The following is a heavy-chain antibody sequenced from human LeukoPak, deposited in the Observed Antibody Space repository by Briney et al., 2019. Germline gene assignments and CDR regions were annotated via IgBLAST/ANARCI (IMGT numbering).Heavy chain of an antibody. CDR1: GGSISSSNW. J-gene: IGHJ4*02. CDR2: IYLRGNT. V-gene: IGHV4-4*02. CDR3: ARSSSRLPVFDY. D-gene: IGHD5-18*01. Sequence: SETLSLTCAISGGSISSSNWWTWVRQPPGKGLEWVGEIYLRGNTNYNPSLESRVTISVDTSKNQFSLKLSSVTAADTAVYYCARSSSRLPVFDYWGQGTLVTVSS.